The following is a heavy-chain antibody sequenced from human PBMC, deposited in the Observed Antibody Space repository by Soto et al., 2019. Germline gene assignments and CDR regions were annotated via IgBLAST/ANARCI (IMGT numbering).Heavy chain of an antibody. CDR2: MNPNSGNT. CDR3: ARDLSVWGAAGVYGMDV. J-gene: IGHJ6*02. Sequence: VASVKVSCKASGYTFTSYDINWVRQATGQGLEWMGWMNPNSGNTGYAQKFQGRVTMTRNTSISTVYMELSSLRSEDMAVYYCARDLSVWGAAGVYGMDVWGQGTTVTVSS. CDR1: GYTFTSYD. V-gene: IGHV1-8*01. D-gene: IGHD6-13*01.